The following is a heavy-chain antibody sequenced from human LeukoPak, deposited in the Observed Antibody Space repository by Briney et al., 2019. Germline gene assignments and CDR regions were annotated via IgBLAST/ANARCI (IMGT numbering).Heavy chain of an antibody. CDR2: ISSSSSYI. J-gene: IGHJ3*02. Sequence: GGSLRLSCAASGFTFSSYSMNWVRQAPGKGLEWVSSISSSSSYIYYADSVKGRFTISRDNAKNSLYLQMNSLRAEDTAVYYCARASEMAAGAFDIWGQGTMVTVSS. V-gene: IGHV3-21*01. CDR3: ARASEMAAGAFDI. D-gene: IGHD6-13*01. CDR1: GFTFSSYS.